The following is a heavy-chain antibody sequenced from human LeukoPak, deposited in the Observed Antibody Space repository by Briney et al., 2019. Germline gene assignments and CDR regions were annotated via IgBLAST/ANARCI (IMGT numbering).Heavy chain of an antibody. CDR2: IGGRDDRT. Sequence: PGGSLRLSCAASGFTFTGHTMTWLRQAPGKGLEWVSIIGGRDDRTYYADSVKGRFTISRDNAKNSLYLQMNSLRAEDTALYYCAKDVLTATTFDSGMNVWGQGTTVTVSS. CDR3: AKDVLTATTFDSGMNV. CDR1: GFTFTGHT. V-gene: IGHV3-23*01. J-gene: IGHJ6*02. D-gene: IGHD1-20*01.